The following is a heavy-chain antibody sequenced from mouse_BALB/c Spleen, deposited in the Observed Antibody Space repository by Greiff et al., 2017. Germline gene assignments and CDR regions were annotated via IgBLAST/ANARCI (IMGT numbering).Heavy chain of an antibody. CDR1: GYTFTSYW. Sequence: QFQLQQPGAELVKPGASVKLSCKASGYTFTSYWMHWVKQRPGQGLEWIGEINPSNGRTNYNEKFKSKATLTVDKSSSTAYMQLSSLTSEDSAVYYCARFYDGYDYWGQGTTLTVSS. CDR3: ARFYDGYDY. J-gene: IGHJ2*01. CDR2: INPSNGRT. D-gene: IGHD2-3*01. V-gene: IGHV1S81*02.